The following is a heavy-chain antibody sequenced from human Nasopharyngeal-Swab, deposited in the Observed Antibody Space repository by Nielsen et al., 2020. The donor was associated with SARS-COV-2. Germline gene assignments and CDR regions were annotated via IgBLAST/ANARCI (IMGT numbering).Heavy chain of an antibody. CDR1: GFTFSSYS. D-gene: IGHD6-19*01. CDR2: ISSSSYI. J-gene: IGHJ6*02. Sequence: GGSLRLSCAASGFTFSSYSMNWVRQAPGKGLEWVSSISSSSYIYYADSVKGRFTISRDNAKNSLYLQMNSLRAEDTAVYYCARNGSLGYSGGWGYGSSPLYNAMDVWGQGTTVTVSS. V-gene: IGHV3-21*04. CDR3: ARNGSLGYSGGWGYGSSPLYNAMDV.